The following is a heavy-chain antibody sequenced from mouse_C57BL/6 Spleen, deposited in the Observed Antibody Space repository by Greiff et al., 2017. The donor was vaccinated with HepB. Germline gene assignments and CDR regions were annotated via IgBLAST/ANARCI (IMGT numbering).Heavy chain of an antibody. CDR1: GYTFTSYW. Sequence: QVQLQQPGAELVKPGASVKLSCKASGYTFTSYWMQWVKQRPGQGLEWIGEIDPSDSYTNYNQKFKGKATLTVDTSSSTAYMQLSSLTSEDSAVYYCARDPRGSGAMDYWGQGTSVTVSS. D-gene: IGHD1-1*01. CDR2: IDPSDSYT. CDR3: ARDPRGSGAMDY. J-gene: IGHJ4*01. V-gene: IGHV1-50*01.